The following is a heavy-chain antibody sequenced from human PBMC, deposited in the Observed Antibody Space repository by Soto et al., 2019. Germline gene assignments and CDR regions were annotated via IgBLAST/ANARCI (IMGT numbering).Heavy chain of an antibody. Sequence: SETLSLTCAVSGGSISSGGYSWSWIRQPPGKGLDWIGYIYHSGSTYYNPSLKSRVTISVHGSKNQFSLKLSSVTAADTAVYYCARGGGLNNYYYGMDVWGQGTTVTGSS. D-gene: IGHD1-26*01. CDR2: IYHSGST. V-gene: IGHV4-30-2*01. CDR3: ARGGGLNNYYYGMDV. CDR1: GGSISSGGYS. J-gene: IGHJ6*02.